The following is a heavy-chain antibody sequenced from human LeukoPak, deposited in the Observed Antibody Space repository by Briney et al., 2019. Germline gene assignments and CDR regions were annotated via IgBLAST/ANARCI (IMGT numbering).Heavy chain of an antibody. CDR1: GFTFSSYA. V-gene: IGHV3-30-3*01. D-gene: IGHD6-13*01. CDR3: ARAYQQFDSSSCPYFDY. Sequence: GRSLRLSCAASGFTFSSYAMHWVRQAPGKGLEWVAVISYDGSNKYYADSVKGRFTTSRDNSKNTLYLQMNSLRAEDTAVYYCARAYQQFDSSSCPYFDYWGQGTLVTVSS. CDR2: ISYDGSNK. J-gene: IGHJ4*02.